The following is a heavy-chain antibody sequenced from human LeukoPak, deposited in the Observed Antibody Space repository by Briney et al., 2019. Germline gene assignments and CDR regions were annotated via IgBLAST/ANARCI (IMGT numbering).Heavy chain of an antibody. CDR1: GFTFSSYG. CDR3: ARDLINYYDSSGYPYYYYGMDV. V-gene: IGHV3-33*01. Sequence: GRSLRLSCAASGFTFSSYGMHWVRQAPGKGLEWVAVIWYDGSNKYYADSVEGRFTISRDNSKNTLYLQMNSLRAEDTAVYYCARDLINYYDSSGYPYYYYGMDVWGQGTTVTVSS. CDR2: IWYDGSNK. J-gene: IGHJ6*02. D-gene: IGHD3-22*01.